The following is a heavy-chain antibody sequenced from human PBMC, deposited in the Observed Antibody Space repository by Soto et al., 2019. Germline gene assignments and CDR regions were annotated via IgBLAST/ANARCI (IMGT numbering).Heavy chain of an antibody. V-gene: IGHV4-4*02. CDR3: ARVSGSYYYGMDV. Sequence: QVQLQESGPGLVKPSGTLSLTCAVSGGSISSSNCWSWVRQPPGKGLEWIGEIYHSGSTNFTPSLKSRVTISVDKSKNQFSLKLNSVTAADTAVYYCARVSGSYYYGMDVWGQGTTVTVSS. CDR1: GGSISSSNC. CDR2: IYHSGST. J-gene: IGHJ6*02.